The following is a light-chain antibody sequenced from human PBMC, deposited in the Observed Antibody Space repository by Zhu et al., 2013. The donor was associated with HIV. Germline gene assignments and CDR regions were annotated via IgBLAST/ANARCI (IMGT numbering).Light chain of an antibody. Sequence: QSALTQPASVSGSPGQSITISCTGSSNDVGGYDYVSWYQQHPDKAPKLMIYEVTERPSGVPDRFSGSKSGNTASLTVSGLQAEDEADYFCASYAGRNTFVFGGGTKLTVL. CDR2: EVT. CDR1: SNDVGGYDY. CDR3: ASYAGRNTFV. V-gene: IGLV2-8*01. J-gene: IGLJ2*01.